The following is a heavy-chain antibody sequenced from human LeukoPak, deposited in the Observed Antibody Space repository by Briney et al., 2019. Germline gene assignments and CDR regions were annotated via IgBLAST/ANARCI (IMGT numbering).Heavy chain of an antibody. CDR1: GYTFTGYY. CDR3: ARDSGYCSSTSCYNDYYYMDV. J-gene: IGHJ6*03. V-gene: IGHV1-2*02. CDR2: INPNSGGT. D-gene: IGHD2-2*02. Sequence: ASVKVSCKASGYTFTGYYMHWVRQAPGQGLEWMGWINPNSGGTNYAQKFQGRVTMTRDTSISTAYMELSRLRSDDTAVYYCARDSGYCSSTSCYNDYYYMDVWGKGTTVTVSS.